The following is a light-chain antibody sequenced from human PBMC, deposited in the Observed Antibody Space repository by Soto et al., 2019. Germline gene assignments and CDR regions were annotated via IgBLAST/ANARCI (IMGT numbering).Light chain of an antibody. CDR1: QGISSY. Sequence: IQLTQNQSSLSASVGDRVTITCRASQGISSYLGWYQQKPGKAPNLLIYDASTLHSGVPSRFSGGGSGTDFTLTISSLQPEDFATYYCQQVNVYPSTFGGGTKVDI. J-gene: IGKJ4*01. CDR3: QQVNVYPST. CDR2: DAS. V-gene: IGKV1-9*01.